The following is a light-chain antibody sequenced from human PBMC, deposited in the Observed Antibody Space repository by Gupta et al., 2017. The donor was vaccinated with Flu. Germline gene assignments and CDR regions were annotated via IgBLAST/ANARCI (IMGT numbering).Light chain of an antibody. CDR2: EVN. Sequence: QSALTQPPSASGSPGQSVTISCTGTSSDVGAYRFVSWYQQHPGTAPKLMMYEVNKRPSGVPDRFSGSKSGNTASLTISGLQAEDEGDYYCSSYANIKIDGFGTGTKVTVL. J-gene: IGLJ1*01. V-gene: IGLV2-8*01. CDR1: SSDVGAYRF. CDR3: SSYANIKIDG.